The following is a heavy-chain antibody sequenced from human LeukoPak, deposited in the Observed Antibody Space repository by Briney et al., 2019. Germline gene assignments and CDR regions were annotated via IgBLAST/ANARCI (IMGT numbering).Heavy chain of an antibody. CDR2: ISWNSGSI. J-gene: IGHJ4*02. D-gene: IGHD6-13*01. Sequence: PGGSLRLSCAASGFTFDDYAMHWVRQAPGKGLEWVSGISWNSGSIGYADSVKGRFTISRGNAKNSLYLQMNSLRAEDTALYYCAKAVSSSERRTYFDYWGQGTLVTVSS. V-gene: IGHV3-9*01. CDR1: GFTFDDYA. CDR3: AKAVSSSERRTYFDY.